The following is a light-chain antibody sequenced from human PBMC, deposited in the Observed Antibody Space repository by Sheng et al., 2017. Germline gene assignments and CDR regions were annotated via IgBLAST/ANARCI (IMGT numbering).Light chain of an antibody. CDR1: DLGDKY. CDR2: QDT. Sequence: SYELIQPPSVSVSPGQTVSISCSGDDLGDKYTCWYQRMPGQSPVLLIYQDTKRPSRITKRFSGSKSGNTATLTIGETQAMDEADYYCQAWDNRTAVFGGGT. CDR3: QAWDNRTAV. V-gene: IGLV3-1*01. J-gene: IGLJ2*01.